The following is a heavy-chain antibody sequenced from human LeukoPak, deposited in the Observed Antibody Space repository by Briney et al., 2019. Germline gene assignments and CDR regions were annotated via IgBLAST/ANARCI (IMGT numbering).Heavy chain of an antibody. J-gene: IGHJ4*02. V-gene: IGHV4-34*01. CDR2: INHSGST. D-gene: IGHD3-10*01. CDR3: AKDRVLWFGELDY. Sequence: PSETLSLTCAVYGGSFSGYYWSWIRQPPGKGLEWIGEINHSGSTNYNPSLKSRVTISVDTSKNQFSLKLSSVTAADTAVYYCAKDRVLWFGELDYWGQGTLVTVSS. CDR1: GGSFSGYY.